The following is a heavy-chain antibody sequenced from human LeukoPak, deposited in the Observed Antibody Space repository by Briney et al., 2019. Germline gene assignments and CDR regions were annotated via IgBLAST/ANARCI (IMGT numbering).Heavy chain of an antibody. J-gene: IGHJ1*01. CDR3: ARGRWAAAAAEYFQH. Sequence: SETLSLTCTVSGYSISSGYYWGWIRQPPGKGLEWIGEINHSGSTNYNPSLKSRVTISVDTSKNQFSLKLSSVTAADTAVYYCARGRWAAAAAEYFQHWGQGTLVTVSS. D-gene: IGHD6-13*01. CDR1: GYSISSGYY. CDR2: INHSGST. V-gene: IGHV4-38-2*02.